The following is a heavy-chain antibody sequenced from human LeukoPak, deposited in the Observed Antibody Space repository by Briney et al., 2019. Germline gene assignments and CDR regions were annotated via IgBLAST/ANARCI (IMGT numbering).Heavy chain of an antibody. D-gene: IGHD6-19*01. CDR1: GVSISSYY. CDR3: ASSGWYGTIDY. V-gene: IGHV4-34*01. CDR2: INHSGST. J-gene: IGHJ4*02. Sequence: PSETLSLTCTVSGVSISSYYWSWIRQPPGKGLEWIGEINHSGSTNYNPSLKSRVTISVDTSKNQFSLKLSSVTAADTAVYYCASSGWYGTIDYWGQGTLVTVSS.